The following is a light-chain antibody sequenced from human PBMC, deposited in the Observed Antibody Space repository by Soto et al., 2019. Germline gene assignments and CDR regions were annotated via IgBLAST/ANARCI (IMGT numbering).Light chain of an antibody. V-gene: IGKV4-1*01. CDR1: QSVLYSSNNKNY. CDR2: WAS. Sequence: DIVMTQSPDSLAVSLGERATINCKSSQSVLYSSNNKNYLAWYQQRPGQPPKLLIYWASTRESGVPDRFSGSGSGTDFTLTITSLQAEDVAVYACQQDESTPPTCGQGTKLEIK. CDR3: QQDESTPPT. J-gene: IGKJ2*01.